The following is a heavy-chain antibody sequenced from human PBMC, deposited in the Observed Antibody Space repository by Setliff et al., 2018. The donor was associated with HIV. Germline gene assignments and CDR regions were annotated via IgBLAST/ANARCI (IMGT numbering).Heavy chain of an antibody. CDR3: ARPLTTSYNFWGDAFDL. D-gene: IGHD3-3*01. J-gene: IGHJ3*01. CDR1: GDFFSSDYY. CDR2: INHSGST. V-gene: IGHV4-38-2*02. Sequence: PSETLSLTCTVSGDFFSSDYYWGWIRQSPGKGLEWIGEINHSGSTNYNPSLKSRVTIPVDTSKNQFSLKLSSVTAADTAVYFCARPLTTSYNFWGDAFDLWGQGTMVTVSS.